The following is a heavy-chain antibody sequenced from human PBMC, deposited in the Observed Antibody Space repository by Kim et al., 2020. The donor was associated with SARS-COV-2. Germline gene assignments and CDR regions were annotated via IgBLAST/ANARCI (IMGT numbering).Heavy chain of an antibody. CDR1: GFTFSSYW. CDR3: ARDTGYYYGFYYYYGMDV. J-gene: IGHJ6*02. CDR2: IKQDGSEK. Sequence: GGSLRLSCAASGFTFSSYWMSWVRQAPGKGLEWVANIKQDGSEKYYVDSVEGRFTISRDNAKNSLYLQMNSLRAEDTAVYYCARDTGYYYGFYYYYGMDVWGQGTTVTVSS. V-gene: IGHV3-7*03. D-gene: IGHD3-22*01.